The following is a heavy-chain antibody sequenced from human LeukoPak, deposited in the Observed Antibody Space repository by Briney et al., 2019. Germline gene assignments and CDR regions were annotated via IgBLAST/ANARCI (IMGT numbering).Heavy chain of an antibody. Sequence: PGGSLRLSCAASGFTFSGYAMSWVRRSPGKGLEWVSAISASGGSTYYADSVKGRFTISRDYSKNTLYLQMNSLRAEDTAVYYCARERWYSSGWYLRGGFDYWGQGTLVTISS. J-gene: IGHJ4*02. CDR2: ISASGGST. CDR1: GFTFSGYA. D-gene: IGHD6-19*01. V-gene: IGHV3-23*01. CDR3: ARERWYSSGWYLRGGFDY.